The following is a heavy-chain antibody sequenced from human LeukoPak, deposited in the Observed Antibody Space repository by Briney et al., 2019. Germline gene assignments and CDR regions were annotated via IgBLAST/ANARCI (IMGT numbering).Heavy chain of an antibody. CDR2: IYYSGST. Sequence: SETLSLTCTVSGGSISSYYWSWIRQPPGKGLEWIGYIYYSGSTNYNPSLKSRVTISVDTSKNQFSLKLSSVTAADTAVYYCARGPSKGTMDYWGQGTLVTVSS. V-gene: IGHV4-59*12. CDR1: GGSISSYY. CDR3: ARGPSKGTMDY. J-gene: IGHJ4*02.